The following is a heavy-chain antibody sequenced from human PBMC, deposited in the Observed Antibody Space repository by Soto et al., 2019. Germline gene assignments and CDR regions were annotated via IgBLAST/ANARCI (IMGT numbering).Heavy chain of an antibody. J-gene: IGHJ4*02. CDR2: LNTYNGNT. V-gene: IGHV1-18*01. CDR3: ARAQTPTEGDF. Sequence: QIQLVQSEGEVKKPGASVKVSCKTSGYTFTNYGVTWVRQAPGQGLEWMGWLNTYNGNTKYAQRSQGRVTMTPDTAASTAYVELRRLRSDDAAVFYCARAQTPTEGDFGGQGTLVTVSS. CDR1: GYTFTNYG.